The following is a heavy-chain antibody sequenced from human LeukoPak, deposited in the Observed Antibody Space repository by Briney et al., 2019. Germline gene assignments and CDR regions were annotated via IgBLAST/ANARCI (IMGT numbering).Heavy chain of an antibody. V-gene: IGHV1-69*13. CDR1: GGIFSSYA. J-gene: IGHJ5*02. Sequence: GASVKVSCKASGGIFSSYAISWVRQAPGQGLEWMGGIIPIFGTANYAQKLQGRVTITADESTSTAYMELSSLRSEDTAVYYCARIAVPASIYGWFDPWGQGTLVTVSS. CDR3: ARIAVPASIYGWFDP. D-gene: IGHD2-2*01. CDR2: IIPIFGTA.